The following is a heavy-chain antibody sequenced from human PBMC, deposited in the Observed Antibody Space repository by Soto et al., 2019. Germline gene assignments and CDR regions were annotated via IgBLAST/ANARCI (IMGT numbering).Heavy chain of an antibody. CDR1: GYTFTKYY. J-gene: IGHJ4*02. V-gene: IGHV1-2*06. CDR2: INPNTGGT. Sequence: ASVKVSCKASGYTFTKYYVLWVRQAPGQGLEWVVRINPNTGGTNYAQKFQDRVTMTRDTSITTAYMELSRLRSDDTAVYYCARQLAYCGGDCYTEPIDYWGQGTQVNVSS. D-gene: IGHD2-21*02. CDR3: ARQLAYCGGDCYTEPIDY.